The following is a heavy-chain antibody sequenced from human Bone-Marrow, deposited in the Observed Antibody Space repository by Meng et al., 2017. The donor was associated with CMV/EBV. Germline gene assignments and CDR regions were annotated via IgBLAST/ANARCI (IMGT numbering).Heavy chain of an antibody. D-gene: IGHD3-16*01. J-gene: IGHJ4*02. CDR3: ARDTLNFDY. CDR1: GFTFSSYS. V-gene: IGHV3-7*01. CDR2: IKQDGSEK. Sequence: GESLKISRAASGFTFSSYSMNWVRQAPGKGLEWVANIKQDGSEKYYVDSVKGRFTISRDNAKNSLYLQMNSLRAEDTAVYYCARDTLNFDYWGQGTLVTVSS.